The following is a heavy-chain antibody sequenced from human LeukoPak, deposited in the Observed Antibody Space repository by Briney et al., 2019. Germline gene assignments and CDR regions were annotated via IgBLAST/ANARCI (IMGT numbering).Heavy chain of an antibody. D-gene: IGHD4-17*01. CDR3: ERADYGDYGDAFDI. Sequence: PGGTLRLSCAASGFTFSSYSMNWVCQAPGKGLEWVSSISSSSSYIYYADPVQDRLTITRDNATNSPFLQKNSLIAEDAAVYYCERADYGDYGDAFDIWGQGTMVTVSS. J-gene: IGHJ3*02. CDR2: ISSSSSYI. V-gene: IGHV3-21*01. CDR1: GFTFSSYS.